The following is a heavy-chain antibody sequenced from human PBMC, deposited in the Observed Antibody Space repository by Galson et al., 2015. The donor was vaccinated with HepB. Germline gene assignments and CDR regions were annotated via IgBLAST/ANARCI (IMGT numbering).Heavy chain of an antibody. J-gene: IGHJ5*02. Sequence: SLRLSCATPGFTFDDYAMHWVRQAPGKGLEWVSGISWNSGGIGYADSVKGRFTISRDNAKNSLYLQMNSLRAEDTALYYCARDARGPTVTTSWFDPWGQGTLVTVSS. CDR2: ISWNSGGI. D-gene: IGHD4-17*01. V-gene: IGHV3-9*01. CDR1: GFTFDDYA. CDR3: ARDARGPTVTTSWFDP.